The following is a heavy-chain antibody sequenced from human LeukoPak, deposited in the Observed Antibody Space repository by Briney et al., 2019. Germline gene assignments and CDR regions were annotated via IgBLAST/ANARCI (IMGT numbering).Heavy chain of an antibody. D-gene: IGHD2-15*01. CDR1: GYIFTSYY. Sequence: GASVKVSCKASGYIFTSYYMHWVRQAPGQGLEWMGIINPSGGSTSYAQKFQGRVTMTRDMSTSTVYMELSSLRSEDTAVYYCAREIVVVVAATSRAIDYWGQGTLVTVSS. CDR3: AREIVVVVAATSRAIDY. CDR2: INPSGGST. J-gene: IGHJ4*02. V-gene: IGHV1-46*01.